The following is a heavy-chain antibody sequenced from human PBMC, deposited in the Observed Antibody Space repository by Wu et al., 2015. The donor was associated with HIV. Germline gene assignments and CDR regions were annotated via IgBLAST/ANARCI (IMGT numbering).Heavy chain of an antibody. V-gene: IGHV4-59*01. CDR1: GGSISSYY. D-gene: IGHD6-19*01. Sequence: QVRLQESGPGLVKPSETLSLTCTVSGGSISSYYWNWIRQPPGKGLEWIGYIYYSETTNYNPSLKSRVTISVDTSKNQFSLKLSSVTAADTAVYYCARGGSFDFWGQGTLVTVSS. CDR3: ARGGSFDF. J-gene: IGHJ4*02. CDR2: IYYSETT.